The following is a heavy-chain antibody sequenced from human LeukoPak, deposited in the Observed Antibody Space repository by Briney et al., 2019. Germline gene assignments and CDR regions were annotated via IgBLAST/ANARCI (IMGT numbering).Heavy chain of an antibody. Sequence: PGGSLRLSCAASGFTFSSYSMNWVRQAPGKGLEWVSSISSSSSYIYYADSVKGRFTISRDNAKNSLYLQMNSLRAEDTAVYYCARDSGTMIVGVFEEFDYWGQGTLVTVSS. CDR3: ARDSGTMIVGVFEEFDY. J-gene: IGHJ4*02. CDR2: ISSSSSYI. CDR1: GFTFSSYS. V-gene: IGHV3-21*01. D-gene: IGHD3-22*01.